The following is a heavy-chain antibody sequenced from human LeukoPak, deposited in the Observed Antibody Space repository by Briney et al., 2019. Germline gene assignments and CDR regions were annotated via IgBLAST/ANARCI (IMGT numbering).Heavy chain of an antibody. CDR2: IYRDGSS. J-gene: IGHJ4*02. CDR3: ARSFYDILIGYYQYFDY. D-gene: IGHD3-9*01. V-gene: IGHV3-66*01. CDR1: GPSVSSNY. Sequence: GGSLRLSCVASGPSVSSNYMSWVRQAPGKGLEWVSVIYRDGSSYYAESVRGRFTISRDNSKNTLYIQMNSLRAEDTAVYYCARSFYDILIGYYQYFDYWGQGTLVTVSS.